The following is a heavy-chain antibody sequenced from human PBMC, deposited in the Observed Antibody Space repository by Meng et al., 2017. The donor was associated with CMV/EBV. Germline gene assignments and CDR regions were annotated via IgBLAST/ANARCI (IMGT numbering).Heavy chain of an antibody. J-gene: IGHJ5*02. CDR1: GYTFTSYG. CDR2: ISAYNGNT. CDR3: AREDYYDSSGYYPNWFDP. V-gene: IGHV1-18*01. Sequence: ASVKVSCKASGYTFTSYGISWVRQAPGQGLEWMGWISAYNGNTNYAQKLQGRVTVTTDTSTSTAYMELRSLRSDDTAVYYCAREDYYDSSGYYPNWFDPWGQGTLVTVSS. D-gene: IGHD3-22*01.